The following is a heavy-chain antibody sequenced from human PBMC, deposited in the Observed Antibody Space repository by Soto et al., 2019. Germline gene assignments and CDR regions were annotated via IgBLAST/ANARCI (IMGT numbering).Heavy chain of an antibody. D-gene: IGHD3-22*01. CDR3: AGAFYESSGYSTFDI. V-gene: IGHV3-33*01. CDR1: GFTFRSYN. CDR2: IWYDARNK. J-gene: IGHJ3*02. Sequence: QVQLVESGGGVVQPGGSLRLSCAASGFTFRSYNMHWVRQAPGEGLEWVAVIWYDARNKYYADSVKGRFTISRDNSKNSLYLQMNSLRAEDTAVYYCAGAFYESSGYSTFDIWGQGTMVTVSS.